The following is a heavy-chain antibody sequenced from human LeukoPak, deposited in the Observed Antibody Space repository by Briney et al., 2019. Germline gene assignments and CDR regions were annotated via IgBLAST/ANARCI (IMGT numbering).Heavy chain of an antibody. CDR1: GYTFTSYG. J-gene: IGHJ4*02. D-gene: IGHD6-13*01. CDR3: ASSIAAAGTPKHFDY. V-gene: IGHV1-18*01. CDR2: ISAYNGNT. Sequence: ASVKVSCKASGYTFTSYGISWVRQAPGQGLEWMGWISAYNGNTNYAQKLQGRVTMTTDTSTSTAYMELRSLRSDDTAVYYCASSIAAAGTPKHFDYWGQGTLVTVSS.